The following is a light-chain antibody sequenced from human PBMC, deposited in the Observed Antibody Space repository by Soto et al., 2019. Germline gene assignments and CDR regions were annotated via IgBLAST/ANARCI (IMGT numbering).Light chain of an antibody. Sequence: DIQLTQSPSSXSASVGDTVAITCRPSRSISTYLNWYQQKPGKAPKLVIFDSSRLQTGVPSRFSGSGSGTLFTLSISSLQPEDFAIYWCQQSYSPPFTFGPGTKVDIK. CDR3: QQSYSPPFT. CDR1: RSISTY. V-gene: IGKV1-39*01. CDR2: DSS. J-gene: IGKJ3*01.